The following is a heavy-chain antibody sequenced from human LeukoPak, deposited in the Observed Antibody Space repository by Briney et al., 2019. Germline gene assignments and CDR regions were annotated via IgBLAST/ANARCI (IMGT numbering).Heavy chain of an antibody. Sequence: PSQTLSLTCAVSGGSISSGGYSWSWIRQPPGKGLEWIGYIYHSGSTYYNPSLKSRVTISVDRSKNQFSLKLSSVTAADTAVYYCARATRLGYCSGGSCRSSDAFDIWGQGTMVTVSS. CDR3: ARATRLGYCSGGSCRSSDAFDI. CDR2: IYHSGST. D-gene: IGHD2-15*01. CDR1: GGSISSGGYS. J-gene: IGHJ3*02. V-gene: IGHV4-30-2*01.